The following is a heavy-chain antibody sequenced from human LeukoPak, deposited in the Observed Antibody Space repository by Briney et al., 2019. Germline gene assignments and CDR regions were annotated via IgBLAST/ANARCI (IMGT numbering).Heavy chain of an antibody. Sequence: GGSLRLSRAASGFTFSSYWMHWVRQAPGKGLVWVSRINNDGSSTSYADSVKGRFTTSRDNAKNTLYLQMNGLRAEDTAVYYCARGNYHAFDIWGQGTMVTVSS. J-gene: IGHJ3*02. CDR2: INNDGSST. D-gene: IGHD3-22*01. CDR3: ARGNYHAFDI. V-gene: IGHV3-74*01. CDR1: GFTFSSYW.